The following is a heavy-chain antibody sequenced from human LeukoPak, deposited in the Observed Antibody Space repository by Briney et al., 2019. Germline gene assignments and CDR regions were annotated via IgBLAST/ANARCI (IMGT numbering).Heavy chain of an antibody. Sequence: SETLSLTCTVSGGSISSYYWSWIRQPPGKGLEWVGYIYYSGSTNYNPSLKSRVTISVDTSKNQISLKLSSVTAADTAVYYCARARPDYDSSGYYPSNFDYWGQGTLVTVSS. CDR2: IYYSGST. V-gene: IGHV4-59*01. CDR1: GGSISSYY. J-gene: IGHJ4*02. D-gene: IGHD3-22*01. CDR3: ARARPDYDSSGYYPSNFDY.